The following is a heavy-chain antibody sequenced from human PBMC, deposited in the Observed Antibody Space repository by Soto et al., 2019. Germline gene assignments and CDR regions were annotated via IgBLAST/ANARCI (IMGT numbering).Heavy chain of an antibody. D-gene: IGHD3-22*01. V-gene: IGHV1-69*06. CDR2: IIPIFGTA. J-gene: IGHJ2*01. CDR3: ACTKSDSSAYYYWYLGL. Sequence: QVELVQAGAEVKKPGSSVKVSCQASEDTFRNYAISWVRQAPGQGLEWMGGIIPIFGTANYAQKFQGRVTITADTSANTMYLELSSMRSEATAVYYCACTKSDSSAYYYWYLGLWGRGTLVTVSS. CDR1: EDTFRNYA.